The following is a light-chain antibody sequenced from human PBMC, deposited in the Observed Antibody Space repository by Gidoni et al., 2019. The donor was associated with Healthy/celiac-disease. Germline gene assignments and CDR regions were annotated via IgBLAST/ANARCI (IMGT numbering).Light chain of an antibody. Sequence: DIQLTQAPSFLSASVGDRVTITCRASQGISSYLAWYQQQPGKAPKLLIHAASTLQSGVPSRFSGSGSGTEFTLTLSSLQPEDFATYYCQQVNSYPFTFGPGTKVEIK. J-gene: IGKJ3*01. CDR1: QGISSY. CDR3: QQVNSYPFT. CDR2: AAS. V-gene: IGKV1-9*01.